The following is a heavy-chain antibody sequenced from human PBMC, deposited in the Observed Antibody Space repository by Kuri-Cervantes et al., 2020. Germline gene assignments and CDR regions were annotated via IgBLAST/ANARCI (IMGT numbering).Heavy chain of an antibody. Sequence: GESLKISCAASGFTFSTYWMHWVRQAPGKGLVWVSRINSDGSNTDYADSVKGRFTISRDNAKNTLYLQMNSLRAEDTAVYYRAAYYVVVYWGQGTLVTVSS. D-gene: IGHD2/OR15-2a*01. V-gene: IGHV3-74*01. CDR2: INSDGSNT. CDR1: GFTFSTYW. J-gene: IGHJ4*02. CDR3: AAYYVVVY.